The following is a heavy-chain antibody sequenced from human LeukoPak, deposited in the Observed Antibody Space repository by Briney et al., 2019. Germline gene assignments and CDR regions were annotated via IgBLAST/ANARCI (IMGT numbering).Heavy chain of an antibody. CDR2: IYYSGST. CDR1: GGSISSYY. J-gene: IGHJ5*02. V-gene: IGHV4-59*08. D-gene: IGHD3-3*01. Sequence: SETLSLTCTVSGGSISSYYWSWIWQPPGKGPEWIWYIYYSGSTNYNPSLKSRVPISVDTSKNQFSLKLSSVTAADTGVYYCARLFRSATTTHWFDPWGQGTLVTVSS. CDR3: ARLFRSATTTHWFDP.